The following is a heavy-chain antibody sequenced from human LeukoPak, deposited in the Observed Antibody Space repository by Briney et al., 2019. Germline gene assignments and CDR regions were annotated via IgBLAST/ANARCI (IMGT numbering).Heavy chain of an antibody. CDR1: GYTFSGYY. V-gene: IGHV1-2*02. CDR3: ARGTTVIQTLDY. D-gene: IGHD4-17*01. Sequence: ASVNVSCKASGYTFSGYYMHWVRQAPGQGLQWMGWITPNSGGTNYAQKFQGRVTMTRDTSISTAYMELSSLRSDDTAVYYCARGTTVIQTLDYWGQGTLVTVSS. CDR2: ITPNSGGT. J-gene: IGHJ4*02.